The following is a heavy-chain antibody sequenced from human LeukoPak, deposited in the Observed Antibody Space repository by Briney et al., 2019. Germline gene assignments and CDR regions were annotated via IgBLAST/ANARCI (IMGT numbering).Heavy chain of an antibody. V-gene: IGHV4-39*01. Sequence: SETLSLTCTVSGASISSSSYSWGWIRQPPGKGLEWIGGVYYSGETHYNPSLKSRVTISVDVSKNQFSLKLSSVTAADTAVYYCAKTGYGGNPFDSWGQGTQVTVSS. D-gene: IGHD4-23*01. J-gene: IGHJ4*02. CDR1: GASISSSSYS. CDR2: VYYSGET. CDR3: AKTGYGGNPFDS.